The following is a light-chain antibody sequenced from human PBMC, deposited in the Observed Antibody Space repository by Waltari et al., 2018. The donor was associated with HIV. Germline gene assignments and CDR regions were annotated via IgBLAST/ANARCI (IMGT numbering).Light chain of an antibody. CDR3: AAWDDSLNGCV. CDR1: SSNIGSNY. CDR2: RNN. Sequence: QSVLTQPPSASGTPGQRVTISCSGSSSNIGSNYGYWYQQLPGTAPKLLIYRNNQRPAVVPDRVSGSNSGTSASLAISGLQSDVEAAFYCAAWDDSLNGCVFGGGTKLTV. V-gene: IGLV1-47*01. J-gene: IGLJ3*02.